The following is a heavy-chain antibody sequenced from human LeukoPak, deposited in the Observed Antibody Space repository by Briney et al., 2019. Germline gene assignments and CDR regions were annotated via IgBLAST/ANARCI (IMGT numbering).Heavy chain of an antibody. CDR1: GYTFIDYF. J-gene: IGHJ3*02. CDR2: INPNSGVT. D-gene: IGHD1-7*01. CDR3: VRAVSGTLGGAFDM. Sequence: ASVKVSCKASGYTFIDYFIHWMRQTPGQGLEWLGWINPNSGVTRYAQKFQDRVTMTRDTAAYMELSSLKSDDTAMYYCVRAVSGTLGGAFDMWGQGTAVTVSS. V-gene: IGHV1-2*02.